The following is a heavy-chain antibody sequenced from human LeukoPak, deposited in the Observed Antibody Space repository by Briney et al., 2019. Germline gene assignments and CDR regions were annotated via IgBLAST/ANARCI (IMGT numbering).Heavy chain of an antibody. Sequence: GGSLRLSCAASGFTFSSYDIHWVRQATGKGLEWVSGIGTAGEIYYPGSVKGRFTISRENAKNYLYLQMNSLRAGDTAVYYCARAAYSSTWYSRYFDLWGRGTLVTVSS. CDR2: IGTAGEI. D-gene: IGHD6-13*01. CDR1: GFTFSSYD. J-gene: IGHJ2*01. V-gene: IGHV3-13*01. CDR3: ARAAYSSTWYSRYFDL.